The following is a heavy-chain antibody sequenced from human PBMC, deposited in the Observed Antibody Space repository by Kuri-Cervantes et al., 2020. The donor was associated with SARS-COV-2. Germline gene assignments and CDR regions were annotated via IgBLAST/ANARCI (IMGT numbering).Heavy chain of an antibody. Sequence: SLCLTCAASGVSFSSYGMHWVRQAPGKGLEWVAVISYDGSNKYYSDSVKGRFTIFRNNSKKTLYLLRNSLGAEDTAVYYYSKLLPAAREYYFDYWGQGTLVTVSS. V-gene: IGHV3-30*18. D-gene: IGHD2-2*01. CDR1: GVSFSSYG. J-gene: IGHJ4*02. CDR3: SKLLPAAREYYFDY. CDR2: ISYDGSNK.